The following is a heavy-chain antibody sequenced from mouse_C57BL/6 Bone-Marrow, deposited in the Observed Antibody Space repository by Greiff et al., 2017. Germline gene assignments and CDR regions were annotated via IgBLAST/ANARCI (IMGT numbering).Heavy chain of an antibody. D-gene: IGHD1-1*01. CDR3: ASDYYGSSPHWYFDV. CDR2: IYPGDGDT. CDR1: GYAFSSSW. Sequence: VQLQQSGPELVKPGASVKISCKASGYAFSSSWMNWVKQRPGKGLEWIGRIYPGDGDTNYNGKFKGKATLTADKSSSTAYMHLSSLTSEDSAVYFCASDYYGSSPHWYFDVWGTGTTVTVSS. V-gene: IGHV1-82*01. J-gene: IGHJ1*03.